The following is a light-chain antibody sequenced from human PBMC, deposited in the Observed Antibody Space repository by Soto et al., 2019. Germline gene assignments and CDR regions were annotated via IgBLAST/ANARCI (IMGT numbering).Light chain of an antibody. J-gene: IGKJ3*01. V-gene: IGKV3-20*01. CDR1: QSVTNNY. Sequence: EILLTQSPGTLSLSPGERAILSCRASQSVTNNYLAWYQQKPGRATRLLIYGASHRANGIPDRFSGSGSGTDFTLTISSLEPEDFALYYCQQYGSSLSFTFGPGTKVDIK. CDR3: QQYGSSLSFT. CDR2: GAS.